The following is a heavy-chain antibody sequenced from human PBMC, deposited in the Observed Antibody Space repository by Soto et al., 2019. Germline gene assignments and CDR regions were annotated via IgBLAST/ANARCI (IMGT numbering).Heavy chain of an antibody. CDR1: GGSISSYY. CDR3: ARAYCGGDCYLNWFDP. V-gene: IGHV4-4*07. J-gene: IGHJ5*02. CDR2: IYTSGST. Sequence: RSETLALTCAVSGGSISSYYWSWIRQPAGKGLEWIGRIYTSGSTNYNPSLKSRVTMSVDTSKNQFSLKLSSVTAADTAVYYCARAYCGGDCYLNWFDPWGQGTLVTVSS. D-gene: IGHD2-21*02.